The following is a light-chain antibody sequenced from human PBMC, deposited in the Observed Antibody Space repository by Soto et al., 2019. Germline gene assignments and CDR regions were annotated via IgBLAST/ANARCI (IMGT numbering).Light chain of an antibody. V-gene: IGKV3-20*01. CDR1: QRVSSTF. CDR3: QQYGSSPLT. J-gene: IGKJ4*01. CDR2: GAF. Sequence: EVVLTQSPGTLSLSPGEGATLSCRVSQRVSSTFLAWYQQKPGQAPRLLIYGAFNTATGIPDRFSGSGSGTDFTLTISRLEPEDFAVYYCQQYGSSPLTFGGGTKIEIK.